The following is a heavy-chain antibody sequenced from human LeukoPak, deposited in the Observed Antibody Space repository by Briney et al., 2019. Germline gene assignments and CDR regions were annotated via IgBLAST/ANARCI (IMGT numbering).Heavy chain of an antibody. Sequence: GGSLRLSCAASGFTFSSYAMSWVRQAPGKGLAWVSTISGGSGSTYCADSVKGRFTISRDNSKNTLYLQMNSLRDEGTAVYYCAKHRFESGGYHSTDWGQGTLVTVSS. V-gene: IGHV3-23*01. CDR1: GFTFSSYA. CDR2: ISGGSGST. J-gene: IGHJ4*02. CDR3: AKHRFESGGYHSTD. D-gene: IGHD3-22*01.